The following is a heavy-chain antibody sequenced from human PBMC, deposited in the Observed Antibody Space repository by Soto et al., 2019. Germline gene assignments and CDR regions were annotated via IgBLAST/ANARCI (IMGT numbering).Heavy chain of an antibody. Sequence: GGSLRLSCAASGFTFSGSAMHWVRQASGKGLEWVARIRSKANSYATAYAASVKGRFTISRDDSKNTAYLQMNSLKTEDTAVYYCTRLLFNYDSSGYPTYDNWFDPWGQGTLVTVSS. D-gene: IGHD3-22*01. CDR1: GFTFSGSA. CDR3: TRLLFNYDSSGYPTYDNWFDP. V-gene: IGHV3-73*01. CDR2: IRSKANSYAT. J-gene: IGHJ5*02.